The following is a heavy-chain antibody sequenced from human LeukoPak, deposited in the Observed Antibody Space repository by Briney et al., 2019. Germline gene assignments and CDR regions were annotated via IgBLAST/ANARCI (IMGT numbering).Heavy chain of an antibody. CDR1: GFTFSDYY. Sequence: PGGSLRLSCAASGFTFSDYYMSWIRQAPGKGLEWVSYISSSGSTIYYADSVKGRFTISREDAKNSLYLQMNSLRAGDTAVYYRAREGRGQHLDAFDIWGQGTMVTVSS. V-gene: IGHV3-11*04. J-gene: IGHJ3*02. CDR3: AREGRGQHLDAFDI. CDR2: ISSSGSTI. D-gene: IGHD6-13*01.